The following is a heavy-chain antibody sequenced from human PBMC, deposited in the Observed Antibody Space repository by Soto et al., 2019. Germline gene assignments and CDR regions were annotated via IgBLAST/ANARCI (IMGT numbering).Heavy chain of an antibody. CDR1: GYTFTSYG. V-gene: IGHV1-18*01. D-gene: IGHD6-13*01. CDR2: INAYNGNK. CDR3: ARDLGQQLFGY. Sequence: ASVKVSCKASGYTFTSYGISWVRQAPGQGLEWMGWINAYNGNKKYAQKLQGRVSMTTDTSTSTAYMELRSLRSDDTAVYYCARDLGQQLFGYWGQATRVTVAS. J-gene: IGHJ4*02.